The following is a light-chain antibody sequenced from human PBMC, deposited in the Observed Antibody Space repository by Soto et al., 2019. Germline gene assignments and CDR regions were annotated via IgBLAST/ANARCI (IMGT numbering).Light chain of an antibody. V-gene: IGLV2-14*01. J-gene: IGLJ1*01. CDR2: EVS. CDR3: SSYGSTSTRYV. CDR1: SSDVGGYPY. Sequence: QSALTQPASVSGSPGQSITISCTGTSSDVGGYPYVSWYQQHPGKAPKVIIYEVSHRPSGVSDRFSGPKSGNTASLTISGLQAEDAGDYFCSSYGSTSTRYVFGTGTKLTVL.